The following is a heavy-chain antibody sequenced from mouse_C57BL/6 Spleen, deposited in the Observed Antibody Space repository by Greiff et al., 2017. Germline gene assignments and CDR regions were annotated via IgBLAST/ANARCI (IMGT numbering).Heavy chain of an antibody. D-gene: IGHD1-1*01. Sequence: VQLQQSGPGLVKPSQSLSLTCSVTGYSITSGYYWNLIRQFPGNKLEWMGYISYDGSNNYNPTFKNRISITRDTSKNQFFLKLNSVTTEDTATYYCARDYYGSSYWFAYWGQGTLVTVSA. V-gene: IGHV3-6*01. J-gene: IGHJ3*01. CDR2: ISYDGSN. CDR1: GYSITSGYY. CDR3: ARDYYGSSYWFAY.